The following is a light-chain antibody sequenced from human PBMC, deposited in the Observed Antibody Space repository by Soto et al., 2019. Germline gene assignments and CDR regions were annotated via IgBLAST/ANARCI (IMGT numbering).Light chain of an antibody. Sequence: EIVLTQSPDTLSLSPGQRATLSCRARQSVTGSYLAWYQQKPGQAPRLLIYGASSRATGIPDRFSGGGSGTDFTLTISRLEPEDFAVYFCQQYNEWPPLTFGGGTKVEI. J-gene: IGKJ4*01. CDR1: QSVTGSY. V-gene: IGKV3-20*01. CDR3: QQYNEWPPLT. CDR2: GAS.